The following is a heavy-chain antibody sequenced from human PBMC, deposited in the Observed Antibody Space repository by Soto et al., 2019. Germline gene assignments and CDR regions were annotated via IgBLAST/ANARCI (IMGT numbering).Heavy chain of an antibody. Sequence: SETLSLTCTVSGGSISSYYWSWIRQPPGKGLEWIGYIYYSGSTNYNPSLKSRVTISVDTSKNQFSLKPSSVTAADTAVYYCARSGLTGYYVDYWGQGTLVTVSS. V-gene: IGHV4-59*01. CDR2: IYYSGST. D-gene: IGHD3-9*01. CDR3: ARSGLTGYYVDY. CDR1: GGSISSYY. J-gene: IGHJ4*02.